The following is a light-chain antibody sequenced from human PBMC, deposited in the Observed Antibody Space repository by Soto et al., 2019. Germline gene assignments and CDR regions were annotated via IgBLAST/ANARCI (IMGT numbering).Light chain of an antibody. V-gene: IGKV3-11*01. CDR1: QSVGSY. CDR3: HQRSNSPRT. Sequence: EIVLTQSPATLSLSPGQRATLSCRASQSVGSYLAWYQQKPGQAPRLLIYDASNRATGIPDRFSGSGSGTDFTLTISSLEPEDFAVYYCHQRSNSPRTFGQGTKLEIK. CDR2: DAS. J-gene: IGKJ2*01.